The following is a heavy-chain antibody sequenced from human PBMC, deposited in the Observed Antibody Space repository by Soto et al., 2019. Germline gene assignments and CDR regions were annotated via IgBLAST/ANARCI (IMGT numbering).Heavy chain of an antibody. Sequence: QVQLVESGGGLVQPGRSLRLSCVGSGFTFSNYGMHWVRQAPGKGLEWVADIWYDGSGQRYAGSVQGRFTISRDNSKNTLYLQINSLTVEDTAVYYCAKVEVSRKYYGHSLDVWGQGTTVTVSS. CDR1: GFTFSNYG. J-gene: IGHJ6*02. CDR2: IWYDGSGQ. V-gene: IGHV3-33*03. D-gene: IGHD4-17*01. CDR3: AKVEVSRKYYGHSLDV.